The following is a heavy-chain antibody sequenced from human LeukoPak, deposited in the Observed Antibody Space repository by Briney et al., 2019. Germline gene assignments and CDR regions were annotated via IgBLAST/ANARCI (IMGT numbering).Heavy chain of an antibody. J-gene: IGHJ4*02. CDR2: VSGSGGST. Sequence: PGGSLRLSCAASGFTFSRYAMSWVRQAPGKGLEWVSAVSGSGGSTYYADSVKGLFTISRDNAKNSLYLQMNSLRAEDTAVYYCASLTYYYDSSGYYRDYWGQGTLVTVSS. V-gene: IGHV3-23*01. CDR1: GFTFSRYA. CDR3: ASLTYYYDSSGYYRDY. D-gene: IGHD3-22*01.